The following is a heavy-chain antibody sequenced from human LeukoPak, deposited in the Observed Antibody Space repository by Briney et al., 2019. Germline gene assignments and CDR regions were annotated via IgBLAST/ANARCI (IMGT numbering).Heavy chain of an antibody. CDR1: GFTFSHYA. CDR2: ISSSSSYI. D-gene: IGHD6-19*01. V-gene: IGHV3-21*01. J-gene: IGHJ4*02. CDR3: ARWAVTGTNYFDY. Sequence: PGGSLRLSCAASGFTFSHYAMHWVRQAPGKGLEWVSSISSSSSYIYYADSVKGRFTISRDNAKNSLYLQMNSLRVEDTAVYYCARWAVTGTNYFDYWGQGTLVTVSS.